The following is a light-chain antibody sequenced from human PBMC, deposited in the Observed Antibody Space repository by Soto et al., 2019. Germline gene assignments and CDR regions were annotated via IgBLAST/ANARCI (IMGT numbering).Light chain of an antibody. CDR2: QVT. Sequence: QSVLTQPASVSGSLGQSITISCTGTTRDIAGYNYISWYQQLPGKAPKLMIYQVTIRPSGISNRFSGSKSGNTASLTISGLQAEDEADYYCTSFSSSTSLYVFGPGTKVTV. CDR1: TRDIAGYNY. J-gene: IGLJ1*01. CDR3: TSFSSSTSLYV. V-gene: IGLV2-14*01.